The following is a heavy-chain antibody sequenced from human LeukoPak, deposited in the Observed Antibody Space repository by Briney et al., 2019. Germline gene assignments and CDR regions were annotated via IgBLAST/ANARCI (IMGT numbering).Heavy chain of an antibody. CDR3: ARSSVYDYVWGSYPDMYYFDY. CDR2: IYYSGNT. D-gene: IGHD3-16*02. V-gene: IGHV4-39*07. J-gene: IGHJ4*02. CDR1: GGSISSSSYY. Sequence: SETLSLTCTVSGGSISSSSYYWAWIRQPPGKGLEWIGSIYYSGNTYYNPSLKSRVTISVDTSKNQFSLKLSSVTAADTAVYYCARSSVYDYVWGSYPDMYYFDYWGQGTLVTVSS.